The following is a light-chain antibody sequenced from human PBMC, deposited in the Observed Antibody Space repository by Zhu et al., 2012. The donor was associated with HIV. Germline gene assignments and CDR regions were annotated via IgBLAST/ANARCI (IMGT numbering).Light chain of an antibody. Sequence: EIVMTQSPATLSVSPGERGTLSCRASQSGSSTYLAWYQQKPGQAPRLLIYGASSRAPGIPDRFSGSGSGTDFTLTISRLEPEDFAVYYCQQYGTSPYTFGQGTKLEIK. CDR1: QSGSSTY. V-gene: IGKV3-20*01. CDR3: QQYGTSPYT. CDR2: GAS. J-gene: IGKJ2*01.